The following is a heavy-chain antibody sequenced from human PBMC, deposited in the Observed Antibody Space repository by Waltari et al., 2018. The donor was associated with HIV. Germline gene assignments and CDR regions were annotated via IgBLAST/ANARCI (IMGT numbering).Heavy chain of an antibody. Sequence: EVQLVESGGGLVKPGGSLRLSCAASGFTFTNAWMSWVGQAPGKGLEGVGRVKSETDGGTTDYAAPVKGRFTISREYSKNTLYLQMNSLKTEDTAVYYCTTGDIVVVTDYWGQGTLVTVSS. CDR1: GFTFTNAW. D-gene: IGHD2-21*02. J-gene: IGHJ4*02. CDR2: VKSETDGGTT. V-gene: IGHV3-15*01. CDR3: TTGDIVVVTDY.